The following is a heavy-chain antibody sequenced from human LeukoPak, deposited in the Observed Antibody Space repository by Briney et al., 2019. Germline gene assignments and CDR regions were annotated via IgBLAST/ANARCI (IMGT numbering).Heavy chain of an antibody. J-gene: IGHJ4*02. Sequence: ASVKVSCKASGYTFTTSGISWVRQAPGQGLEWMGWISTYNANTNYAQKLQGRVTMTTDTTTSTAYMALRSLRSDDTAVYYCARDGANYYDSSAYARGGGFDYWGQGTLITVHS. CDR3: ARDGANYYDSSAYARGGGFDY. V-gene: IGHV1-18*01. CDR2: ISTYNANT. D-gene: IGHD3-22*01. CDR1: GYTFTTSG.